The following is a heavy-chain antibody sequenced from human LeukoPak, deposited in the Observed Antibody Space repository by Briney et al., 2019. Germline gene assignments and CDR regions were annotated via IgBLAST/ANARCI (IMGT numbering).Heavy chain of an antibody. V-gene: IGHV4-59*08. Sequence: PSETLSLTCTVSGGSISSYYWSWIRQPPGKGLEWIGYIYYSGSTNYNPSLKSRVTISVDTSKNQFSLKLSSVTAADTAVYYCARHYDILTGYQDLAAFDIWGQGTMVTVSS. D-gene: IGHD3-9*01. J-gene: IGHJ3*02. CDR2: IYYSGST. CDR1: GGSISSYY. CDR3: ARHYDILTGYQDLAAFDI.